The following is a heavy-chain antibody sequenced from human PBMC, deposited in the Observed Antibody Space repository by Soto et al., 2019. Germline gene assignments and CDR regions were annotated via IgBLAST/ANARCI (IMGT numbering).Heavy chain of an antibody. Sequence: ETLSLTCAVSGGSITSANWWTWVRQPPGGGLEWIGEISHSGITNYKASLKSRVTMSVDKTKNDVSLKLTSVTAADTAVYYCARVLRGWFDPWGQGTPVTVSS. CDR2: ISHSGIT. CDR1: GGSITSANW. J-gene: IGHJ5*02. V-gene: IGHV4-4*02. CDR3: ARVLRGWFDP.